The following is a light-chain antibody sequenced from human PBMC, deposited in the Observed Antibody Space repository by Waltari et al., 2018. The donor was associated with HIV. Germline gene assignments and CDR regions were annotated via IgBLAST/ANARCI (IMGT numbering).Light chain of an antibody. CDR3: QSYDNNVGV. Sequence: QSVLTQPPSVSGALGQRVTISCTGSSSNIGAGYDVHWYQQLPTTAPKLLIYGNDKRPSGVPDRFICSTSGTSASLAITARRAEDEADYYCQSYDNNVGVFGTGTKVSVL. CDR2: GND. CDR1: SSNIGAGYD. V-gene: IGLV1-40*01. J-gene: IGLJ1*01.